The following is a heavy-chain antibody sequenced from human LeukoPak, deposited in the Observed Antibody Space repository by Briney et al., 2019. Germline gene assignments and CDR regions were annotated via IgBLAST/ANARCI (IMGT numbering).Heavy chain of an antibody. Sequence: GGSLRLSCAASGFTFSSYAMSWVRQAPGKGLEWVSAISGSGGSTYYADSVKGRFTISRDNSKNTLYLQMNSLRAEDTAVYYCAKDTAYYYDSSGYHLNAFDIWGQGTMVTVSS. CDR1: GFTFSSYA. CDR2: ISGSGGST. D-gene: IGHD3-22*01. CDR3: AKDTAYYYDSSGYHLNAFDI. V-gene: IGHV3-23*01. J-gene: IGHJ3*02.